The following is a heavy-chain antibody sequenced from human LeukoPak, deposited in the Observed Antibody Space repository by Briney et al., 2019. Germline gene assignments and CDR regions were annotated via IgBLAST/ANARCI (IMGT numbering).Heavy chain of an antibody. D-gene: IGHD4-23*01. V-gene: IGHV3-53*01. Sequence: GGSLRLSCAASGLTARSNYMSWVCQAPGKGLEWVSVIYSGGSTYYADSVKGRFTISRDNSKNTLYLQMNSLRAEDTAVYYCAGTTYGGNDYWGQGTLVTVSS. CDR3: AGTTYGGNDY. CDR1: GLTARSNY. CDR2: IYSGGST. J-gene: IGHJ4*02.